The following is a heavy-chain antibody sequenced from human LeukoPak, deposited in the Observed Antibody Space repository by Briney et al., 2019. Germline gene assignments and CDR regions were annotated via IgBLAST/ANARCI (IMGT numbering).Heavy chain of an antibody. D-gene: IGHD4-17*01. J-gene: IGHJ6*02. CDR1: GFTFSSYA. Sequence: GGSLGLSCAASGFTFSSYAMSWVRQAPGKGLEWVSAISGSGGSTYYADSVKGRFTISRDNSKNTLYLQMNSLRAEDTAVYYCAKDRSIYGDYGVMDVWGQGTTVTVSS. CDR3: AKDRSIYGDYGVMDV. CDR2: ISGSGGST. V-gene: IGHV3-23*01.